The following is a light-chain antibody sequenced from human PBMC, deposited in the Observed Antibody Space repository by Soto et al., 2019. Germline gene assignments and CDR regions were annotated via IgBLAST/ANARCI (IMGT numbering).Light chain of an antibody. CDR2: DAS. J-gene: IGKJ1*01. CDR1: QSVSSY. Sequence: EIVLTQSPATLSLSPGERATLSCRASQSVSSYLAWYQQKPGQAPRLLIYDASNRATGIPARFSGSGSGTDFTLTISRLEPEDFAVYYCQQRSKWTFGQGTKVDIK. V-gene: IGKV3-11*01. CDR3: QQRSKWT.